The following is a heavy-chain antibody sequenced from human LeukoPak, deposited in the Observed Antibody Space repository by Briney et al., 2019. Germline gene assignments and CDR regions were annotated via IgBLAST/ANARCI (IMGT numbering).Heavy chain of an antibody. CDR2: ISSSGRTI. CDR3: ASGLLLD. J-gene: IGHJ4*02. CDR1: GFTFSSDE. Sequence: GGSLRLSCAASGFTFSSDEMNWVRQAPGKGLEWVSYISSSGRTIYYADSVKGRFTVSRDNVKNSLYLQMNSLRAEDTAVYYCASGLLLDWGQGTLVTVSS. V-gene: IGHV3-48*03. D-gene: IGHD2/OR15-2a*01.